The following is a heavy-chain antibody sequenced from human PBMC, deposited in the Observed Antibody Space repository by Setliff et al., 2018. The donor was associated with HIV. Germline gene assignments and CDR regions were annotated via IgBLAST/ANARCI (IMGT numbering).Heavy chain of an antibody. D-gene: IGHD7-27*01. V-gene: IGHV4-4*07. J-gene: IGHJ6*03. CDR2: IYTSGST. CDR3: ARVSPLTHYYYMDM. CDR1: GGSISSYY. Sequence: PSETLSLTCTVSGGSISSYYWSWIRQPAGKGLEWIGRIYTSGSTNYNPSLKSRVTIAGDTSKNQFSLQLTSVTAADTAVYYCARVSPLTHYYYMDMWGKGTTVTVSS.